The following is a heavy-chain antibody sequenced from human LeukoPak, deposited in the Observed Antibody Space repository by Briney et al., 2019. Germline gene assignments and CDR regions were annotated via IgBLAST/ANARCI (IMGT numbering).Heavy chain of an antibody. V-gene: IGHV5-51*01. CDR1: GYSFTSYW. Sequence: GESLRISCKGSGYSFTSYWIGWVRQMPGKGLEWMGIIYPGDSDTRYSPSFQGQVTISADKSISTACLQWSSLKASDTAMYYCARMSVWGSYRYTPLGYWGQGTLVTVSS. CDR2: IYPGDSDT. J-gene: IGHJ4*02. CDR3: ARMSVWGSYRYTPLGY. D-gene: IGHD3-16*02.